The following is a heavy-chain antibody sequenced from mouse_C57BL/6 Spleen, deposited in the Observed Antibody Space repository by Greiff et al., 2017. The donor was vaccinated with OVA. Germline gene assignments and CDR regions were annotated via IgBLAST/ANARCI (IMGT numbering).Heavy chain of an antibody. J-gene: IGHJ3*01. Sequence: VKLIESGPGLVAPSQSLSITCTVSGFSLTSYGVDWVRQSPGKGLEWLGVIWGVGSTNYYSALKSRLSTSNDNSKSQVFIKMNGLHTDDTAMYYWASWRGDYLAYWGQGTLVTVSA. V-gene: IGHV2-6*01. CDR3: ASWRGDYLAY. CDR2: IWGVGST. D-gene: IGHD2-4*01. CDR1: GFSLTSYG.